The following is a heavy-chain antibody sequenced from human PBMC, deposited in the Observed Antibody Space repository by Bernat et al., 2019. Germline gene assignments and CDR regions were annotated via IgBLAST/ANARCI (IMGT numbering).Heavy chain of an antibody. CDR3: ARAYY. V-gene: IGHV3-7*01. CDR1: GFTSSTFW. D-gene: IGHD3-16*01. Sequence: EVQLVESGGGLVQPGGSLRLSCAASGFTSSTFWMTWVRQAPGKGLEWVANIKSDGSEKYYVDSVKGRFTISRDNGRDSLYLQMNSLRAEDTAVYYCARAYYWGQGTLVTVSS. CDR2: IKSDGSEK. J-gene: IGHJ4*02.